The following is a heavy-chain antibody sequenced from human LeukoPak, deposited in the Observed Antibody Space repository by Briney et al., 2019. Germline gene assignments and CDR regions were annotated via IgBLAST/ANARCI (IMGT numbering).Heavy chain of an antibody. D-gene: IGHD3-10*01. Sequence: SETLSLTCTVSGYSISSGYYWGWIRQPPGKGLEWIGSIYHSGSTYYNPSLKSRVTISVDTSKNQFSLKLSSVTAADTAVYYCARVSPYGSIDYWGQGTLVTVSS. CDR2: IYHSGST. CDR1: GYSISSGYY. J-gene: IGHJ4*02. V-gene: IGHV4-38-2*02. CDR3: ARVSPYGSIDY.